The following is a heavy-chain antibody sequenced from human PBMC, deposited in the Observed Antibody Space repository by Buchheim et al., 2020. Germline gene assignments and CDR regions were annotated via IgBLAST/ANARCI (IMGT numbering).Heavy chain of an antibody. J-gene: IGHJ6*02. D-gene: IGHD1-26*01. CDR2: IKQDGSEK. Sequence: EVQLVESGGGLVQPGGSLRLSCAASGFTFSSYWMSWVRQAPGKGLEWVANIKQDGSEKYYVDSVKGRFTISRDNAKNSLYLQMSSLRAEDTAVYYCARDAGGSDYYYGLDVWGQGTT. CDR3: ARDAGGSDYYYGLDV. CDR1: GFTFSSYW. V-gene: IGHV3-7*01.